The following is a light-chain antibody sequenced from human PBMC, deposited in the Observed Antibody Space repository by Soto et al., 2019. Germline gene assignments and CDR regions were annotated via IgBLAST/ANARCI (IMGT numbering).Light chain of an antibody. CDR3: GTWDSSLSAV. Sequence: QSVLKQPPSVSAAPGQKVTISCSGSSSNIGNNYVSWYQQLPGTAPKLLIYENNKRPSGIPDRFSGSKSGTSATLGITGLQTGDEADYYCGTWDSSLSAVFGGGTTVTVL. CDR1: SSNIGNNY. CDR2: ENN. V-gene: IGLV1-51*02. J-gene: IGLJ2*01.